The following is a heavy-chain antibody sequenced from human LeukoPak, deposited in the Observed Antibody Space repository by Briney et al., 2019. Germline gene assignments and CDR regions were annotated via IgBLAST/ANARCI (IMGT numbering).Heavy chain of an antibody. CDR1: GGSISSYY. J-gene: IGHJ4*02. CDR3: ARDRDYGDLLY. CDR2: IYYSGST. D-gene: IGHD4-17*01. V-gene: IGHV4-59*12. Sequence: SETLSLTCTVSGGSISSYYWSWIRQPPGKGLEWIGYIYYSGSTNYNPSLKSRVTISVDTSKNQFSLKLSSVTAADTAVYYCARDRDYGDLLYWGQGTLVTVSS.